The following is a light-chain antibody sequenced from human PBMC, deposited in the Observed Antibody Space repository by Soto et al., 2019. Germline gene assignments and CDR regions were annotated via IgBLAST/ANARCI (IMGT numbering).Light chain of an antibody. Sequence: QSVLTQPPSVSAAPGQKVTISCSGSSSNIGNNYVSWYQQLPGTAPKLLIFENNKRPSGIPDRFSGSKSGTSATLGITGLQTGDEGDYYCGTWDRSLSVYVFGTGTKLTVL. J-gene: IGLJ1*01. V-gene: IGLV1-51*02. CDR1: SSNIGNNY. CDR2: ENN. CDR3: GTWDRSLSVYV.